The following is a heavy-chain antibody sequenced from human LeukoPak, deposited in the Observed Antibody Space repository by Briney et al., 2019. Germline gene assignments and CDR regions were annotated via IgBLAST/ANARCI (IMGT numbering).Heavy chain of an antibody. CDR3: ARQNDFWSGYPTFDY. V-gene: IGHV3-48*03. CDR2: ISSSGSTI. CDR1: GFTFSSYE. Sequence: GGSLRLSCAASGFTFSSYEMNWVRQAPGKGLDSVSYISSSGSTIYYADSVKGRFTISRDNAMNSLYLQMNSLRAEDTAVYYCARQNDFWSGYPTFDYWGQGTLVTVSS. D-gene: IGHD3-3*01. J-gene: IGHJ4*02.